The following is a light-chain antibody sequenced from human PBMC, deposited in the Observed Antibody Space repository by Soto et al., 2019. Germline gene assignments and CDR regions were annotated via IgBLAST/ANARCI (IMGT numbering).Light chain of an antibody. Sequence: DIVMTQSPLSLPVTPGEPASISCRSSQSRGHSNGYNYLDWYLQKPGQSPQLLIYLGSNRASGVPDRFSGSGSGTDFTLKISRVEAEDVGVYYCMQALQTPLTFGGGTKVDIK. CDR3: MQALQTPLT. CDR1: QSRGHSNGYNY. J-gene: IGKJ4*01. V-gene: IGKV2-28*01. CDR2: LGS.